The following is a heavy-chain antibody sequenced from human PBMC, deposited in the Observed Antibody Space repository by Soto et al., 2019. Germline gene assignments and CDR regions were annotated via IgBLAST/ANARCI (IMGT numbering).Heavy chain of an antibody. D-gene: IGHD1-26*01. CDR2: ISYDGSNT. V-gene: IGHV3-30*18. CDR3: AKEVGLSGSYSISSSYYFDY. CDR1: GFTFSSYG. J-gene: IGHJ4*02. Sequence: QVQLVESGGGVVQPGRSLRLSCVASGFTFSSYGMHWVRQAPGKGLEWVAIISYDGSNTYYADSVEGRFTISRDNSKNTMYLQMNSLRAEDTSVYYCAKEVGLSGSYSISSSYYFDYWGQGTLVTVSS.